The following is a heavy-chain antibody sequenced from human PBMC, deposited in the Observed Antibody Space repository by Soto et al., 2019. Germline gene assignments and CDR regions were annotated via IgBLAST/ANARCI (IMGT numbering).Heavy chain of an antibody. D-gene: IGHD3-16*01. CDR1: GFTFSNFA. V-gene: IGHV3-23*03. CDR3: AKRGTSGTFSFES. Sequence: PGGSLRLSCAASGFTFSNFALGWVRQAPEKGLEWVSVINRFGETFYADSVKGRFTISRDNSKNMLYMQLNSLRVEDTAIYYCAKRGTSGTFSFESWGQGALVTLSS. J-gene: IGHJ4*02. CDR2: INRFGET.